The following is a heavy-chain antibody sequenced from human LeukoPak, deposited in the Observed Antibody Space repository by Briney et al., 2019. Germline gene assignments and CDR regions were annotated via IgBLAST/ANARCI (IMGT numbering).Heavy chain of an antibody. CDR2: ISWNSGSI. CDR3: AKDRWELLPEYYFDY. V-gene: IGHV3-9*01. Sequence: GGSLRLSCAASGFTLDDYAMHWVRQAPGKGLEWVSGISWNSGSIGYADSVKGRFTISRDNAKNSLYLQMNSLRAEDTALYYCAKDRWELLPEYYFDYWGQGTLVTVS. J-gene: IGHJ4*02. D-gene: IGHD1-26*01. CDR1: GFTLDDYA.